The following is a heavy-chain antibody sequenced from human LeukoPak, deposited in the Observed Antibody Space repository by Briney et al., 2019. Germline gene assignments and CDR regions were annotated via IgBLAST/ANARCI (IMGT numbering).Heavy chain of an antibody. D-gene: IGHD3-22*01. CDR3: ARYGYYDTSGYKAFDY. V-gene: IGHV3-7*05. CDR1: GFTFSSYS. J-gene: IGHJ4*02. Sequence: TGGSLRLSCAASGFTFSSYSMNWVRQAPGKGLEWVASIKEDGSEKYYVDSVKGRFTISRDNAKNSLYLQMNSLRAEDTAVYYCARYGYYDTSGYKAFDYWGQGTLVTVSS. CDR2: IKEDGSEK.